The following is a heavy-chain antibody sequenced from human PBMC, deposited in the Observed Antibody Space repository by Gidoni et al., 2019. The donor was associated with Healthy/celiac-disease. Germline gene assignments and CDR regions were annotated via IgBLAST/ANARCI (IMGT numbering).Heavy chain of an antibody. CDR1: GFTFSSYA. CDR2: RSYYCSNK. V-gene: IGHV3-30-3*01. CDR3: ARDELDYGAGPVGYFDY. J-gene: IGHJ4*02. D-gene: IGHD3-10*01. Sequence: QVQLVESGGGEVQTGRSLRLSCAASGFTFSSYAMHWVREDPGKGLEGVPVRSYYCSNKYYADSVKGRLTISRYNSQNPLYLQINSLIAEDPAVYYCARDELDYGAGPVGYFDYWGQGTLVTVSS.